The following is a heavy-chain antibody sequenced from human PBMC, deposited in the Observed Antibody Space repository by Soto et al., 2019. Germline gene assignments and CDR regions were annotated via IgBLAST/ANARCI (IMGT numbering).Heavy chain of an antibody. CDR3: ARAGFGHGLDV. Sequence: EVELVESGGGLVQAGGSLRVSCGVSGFTSSDHYMDWVRQAPGKGLERVGRTANKRSRYTTEYASSVKGRFIISRDDSKNSVYLQMKSLKIEDTAVYYCARAGFGHGLDVWCQGNTVTVSS. V-gene: IGHV3-72*01. CDR1: GFTSSDHY. CDR2: TANKRSRYTT. J-gene: IGHJ6*02. D-gene: IGHD3-16*01.